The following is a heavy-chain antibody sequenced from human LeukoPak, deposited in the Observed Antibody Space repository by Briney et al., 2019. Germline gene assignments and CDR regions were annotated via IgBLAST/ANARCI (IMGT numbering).Heavy chain of an antibody. D-gene: IGHD6-13*01. CDR1: GFTFSSYG. CDR3: AKDRVFRSGWYYFDY. J-gene: IGHJ4*02. V-gene: IGHV3-30*02. Sequence: GGSLRLSCAASGFTFSSYGMHWVRQAPGKGLEWVAFIRYDGSNKYYADSVKGRFTISRDNSKNTLYLQMNSLRAEDTAVYYCAKDRVFRSGWYYFDYWGQGTLVTVSS. CDR2: IRYDGSNK.